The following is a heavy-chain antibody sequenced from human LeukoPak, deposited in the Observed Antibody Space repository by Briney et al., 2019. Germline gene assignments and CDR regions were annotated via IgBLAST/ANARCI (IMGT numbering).Heavy chain of an antibody. CDR3: AREGQQLAFDY. CDR1: GGSFSGYY. D-gene: IGHD6-13*01. CDR2: INHSGST. V-gene: IGHV4-34*01. Sequence: SETLSLTCAVYGGSFSGYYWSWIRQPPGKGLEWIGEINHSGSTNYNPSLKSRVTISVDTSKNQFSLKLSSVTAADTAVYYCAREGQQLAFDYWGQGTLVTVSS. J-gene: IGHJ4*02.